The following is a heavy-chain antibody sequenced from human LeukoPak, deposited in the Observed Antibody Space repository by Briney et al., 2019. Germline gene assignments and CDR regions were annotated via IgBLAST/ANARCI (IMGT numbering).Heavy chain of an antibody. Sequence: PGGSLRLSCAASGFTFSSYTMNWVRQAPGKGLEWVSSIGGSSSFVFYADPVKGRFTISRDNAKNSLYLQMSSLRVEDTAIYYCARVQGERRDYWGQGTLVTVSS. CDR2: IGGSSSFV. V-gene: IGHV3-21*01. D-gene: IGHD3-16*01. CDR1: GFTFSSYT. J-gene: IGHJ4*02. CDR3: ARVQGERRDY.